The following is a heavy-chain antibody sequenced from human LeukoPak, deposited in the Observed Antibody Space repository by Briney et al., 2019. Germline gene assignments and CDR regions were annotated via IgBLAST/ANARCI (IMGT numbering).Heavy chain of an antibody. Sequence: GGSLRLSCAASGFTFSSYAMSWVRQAPGKGLEWVSTISDGGDGTYYADSVKGRFVISRDNSKNTVYLQTNSLRAEDTAVYYCAKDSGYYEGASDYWGQGTLVTVSS. V-gene: IGHV3-23*01. J-gene: IGHJ4*02. CDR2: ISDGGDGT. CDR3: AKDSGYYEGASDY. D-gene: IGHD3-22*01. CDR1: GFTFSSYA.